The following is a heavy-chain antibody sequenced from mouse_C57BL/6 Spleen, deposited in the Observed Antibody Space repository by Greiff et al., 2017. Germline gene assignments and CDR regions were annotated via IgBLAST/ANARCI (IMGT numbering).Heavy chain of an antibody. CDR2: IYWDDDK. CDR1: GFSLSTSGMG. CDR3: ARREGLTGYAMDY. J-gene: IGHJ4*01. V-gene: IGHV8-12*01. D-gene: IGHD4-1*01. Sequence: QVTLKESGPGILQSSQSLSLSCSFSGFSLSTSGMGVSWIRQPSGKGLEWLAHIYWDDDKRYNPSLKSRLTISKDTSRNQLFLKITSVDTADTATYCCARREGLTGYAMDYWGQGTSVTVSS.